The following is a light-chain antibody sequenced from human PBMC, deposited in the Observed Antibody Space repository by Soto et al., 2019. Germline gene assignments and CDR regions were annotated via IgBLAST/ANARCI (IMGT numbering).Light chain of an antibody. CDR1: QSVGSN. CDR3: QQYDNWPSVT. J-gene: IGKJ4*01. CDR2: GAS. V-gene: IGKV3D-15*01. Sequence: EIILTQSPVTLSVSPGERATLSCRASQSVGSNLAWYQQKPGQAPRLLIYGASNRATGIPDRFSGSGSGTDFTLTISSLQSEDFAIYYCQQYDNWPSVTFGGGTKVDNK.